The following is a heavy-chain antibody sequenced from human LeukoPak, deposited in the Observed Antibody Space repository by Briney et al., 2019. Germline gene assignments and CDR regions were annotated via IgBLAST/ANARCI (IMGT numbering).Heavy chain of an antibody. CDR1: GFTFSSYE. CDR2: ISSSGSTI. Sequence: WGSLRLSCAASGFTFSSYEMNWVRQAPGKGLEWVSYISSSGSTIYYADSVKGRFTISRDNAKNSLYLQMNSLRAEDTAVYYCARNQIPGYSSGWYRNWFDPWGQGTLVTVSS. CDR3: ARNQIPGYSSGWYRNWFDP. V-gene: IGHV3-48*03. J-gene: IGHJ5*02. D-gene: IGHD6-19*01.